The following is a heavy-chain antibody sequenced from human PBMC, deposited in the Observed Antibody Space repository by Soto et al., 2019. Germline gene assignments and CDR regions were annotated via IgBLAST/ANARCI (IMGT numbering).Heavy chain of an antibody. CDR1: GGSISSYY. J-gene: IGHJ6*02. V-gene: IGHV4-59*01. CDR2: IYYSGST. D-gene: IGHD3-10*01. CDR3: ARDSMVRGYYGMDV. Sequence: QVQLQESGPGLVKPSETLSLTCTVSGGSISSYYWSWIRQPPGKGLEWIGYIYYSGSTNYNPSLTSRVNISVDTSKNQFSLKLSSVTAADTAVYYCARDSMVRGYYGMDVWGQGTTVTVSS.